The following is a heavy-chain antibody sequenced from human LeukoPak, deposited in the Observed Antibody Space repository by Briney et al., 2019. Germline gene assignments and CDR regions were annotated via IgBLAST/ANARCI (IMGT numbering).Heavy chain of an antibody. CDR1: GFTFSSYS. V-gene: IGHV3-21*01. CDR3: ARAGAVLMVYTTI. CDR2: ISSSSSYI. Sequence: GGSLRLSCAASGFTFSSYSMNWVRQAPGKGLEWVSSISSSSSYIYYADSVKGRFTISRDNAKNSLYLQMNSLRAEDTAVYYCARAGAVLMVYTTIWGQGTMVTVSS. D-gene: IGHD2-8*01. J-gene: IGHJ3*02.